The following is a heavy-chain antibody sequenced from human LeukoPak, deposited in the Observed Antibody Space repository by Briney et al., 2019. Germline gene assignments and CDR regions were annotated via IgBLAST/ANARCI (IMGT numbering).Heavy chain of an antibody. J-gene: IGHJ4*02. Sequence: GGSLRLSCAASGFTFSSYSMNWVRQPPGKGLEWVSSIFPSGGEIHYADSVRGRLTISRDNSKSTLSLQMNSLRAEDTAIYYCATYRQVLLPFESWGQGTLVTVSS. CDR1: GFTFSSYS. D-gene: IGHD2-8*02. CDR2: IFPSGGEI. V-gene: IGHV3-21*04. CDR3: ATYRQVLLPFES.